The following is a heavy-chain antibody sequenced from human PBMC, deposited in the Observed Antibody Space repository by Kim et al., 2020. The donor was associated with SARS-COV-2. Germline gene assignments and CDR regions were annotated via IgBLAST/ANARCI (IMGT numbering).Heavy chain of an antibody. V-gene: IGHV4-59*08. CDR2: IYYSGST. Sequence: SETLSLTCTVSGGSISSYYWSWIRQPPGKGLEWIGYIYYSGSTNYNPSLKSRVTISVDTSKNQFSLKLSSVTAADTAVYYCARLGYCSSTSCYPFDYWGQGTLVTVSS. CDR3: ARLGYCSSTSCYPFDY. D-gene: IGHD2-2*01. CDR1: GGSISSYY. J-gene: IGHJ4*02.